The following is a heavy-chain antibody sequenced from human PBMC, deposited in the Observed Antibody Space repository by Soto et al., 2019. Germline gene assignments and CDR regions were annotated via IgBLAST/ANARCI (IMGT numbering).Heavy chain of an antibody. CDR2: IHHSGRT. J-gene: IGHJ6*02. V-gene: IGHV4-59*11. Sequence: SETLSHTCTVSGGSINRHFWTGNRQPPGTGLECIRYIHHSGRTHYNPSLKSRVTISVDTSKNQFSLKLSSVTAADTAVYYCAREGTTVDSYYYYGMDVWGQGTTVT. CDR1: GGSINRHF. CDR3: AREGTTVDSYYYYGMDV. D-gene: IGHD1-1*01.